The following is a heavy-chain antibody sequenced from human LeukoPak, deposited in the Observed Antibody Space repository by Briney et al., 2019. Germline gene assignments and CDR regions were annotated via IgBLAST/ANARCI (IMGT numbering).Heavy chain of an antibody. CDR1: GYTFTLYY. Sequence: ASVKVPCKASGYTFTLYYMHWVRQAPGKGLERMGIINSRGGTANYAQKFQGRVTVNRDTSTSTVYMELSSMRSEDTAVYYCARDLFSSSWYGPYYFDYWGQGTLVSVSS. CDR2: INSRGGTA. D-gene: IGHD6-13*01. CDR3: ARDLFSSSWYGPYYFDY. V-gene: IGHV1-46*01. J-gene: IGHJ4*02.